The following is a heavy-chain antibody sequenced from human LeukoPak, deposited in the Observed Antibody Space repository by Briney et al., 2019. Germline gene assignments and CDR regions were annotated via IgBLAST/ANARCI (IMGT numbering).Heavy chain of an antibody. CDR2: ISGSGGST. V-gene: IGHV3-23*01. D-gene: IGHD2-2*01. CDR3: VRGRREYQLLGIRKDGYYYYMDV. J-gene: IGHJ6*03. Sequence: GGSLRLSCAASGFTFSNYAMNWVRQAPGKGLEWVSAISGSGGSTYYADSVKGRFTISRDNAKNSLYLQMNSLRAEDTAVYYCVRGRREYQLLGIRKDGYYYYMDVWGKGTTVTVSS. CDR1: GFTFSNYA.